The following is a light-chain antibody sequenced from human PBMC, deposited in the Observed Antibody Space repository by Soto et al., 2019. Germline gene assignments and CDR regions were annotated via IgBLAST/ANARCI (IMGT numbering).Light chain of an antibody. CDR1: QSVGGD. CDR3: QQYENWPQLT. V-gene: IGKV3-15*01. CDR2: GAS. J-gene: IGKJ4*01. Sequence: ERVMTQSPATLSVSPGEIATLSCRASQSVGGDLAWYQQKPGQAPRLLIYGASSRAPGIPDRFSGSGSGTEFTLTISSLQSEDSAVYYCQQYENWPQLTFGGGTKVDIK.